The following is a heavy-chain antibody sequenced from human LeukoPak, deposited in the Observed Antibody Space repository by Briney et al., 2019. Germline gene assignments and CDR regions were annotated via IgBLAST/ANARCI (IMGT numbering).Heavy chain of an antibody. CDR3: AKATTYYYDSSGYYPPFDY. CDR2: ISYDGTNE. D-gene: IGHD3-22*01. Sequence: GRSLRLSCAASGFTFSTYGMYWVRQAPGKGLEWVAVISYDGTNEYYADSVKGLFTISRDNSKNTLYLQMNSLRAEDTAVYYCAKATTYYYDSSGYYPPFDYWGQGTLVTVSS. CDR1: GFTFSTYG. V-gene: IGHV3-30*18. J-gene: IGHJ4*02.